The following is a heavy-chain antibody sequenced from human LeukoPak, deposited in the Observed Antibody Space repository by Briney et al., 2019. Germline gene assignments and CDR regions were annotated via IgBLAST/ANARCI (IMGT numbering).Heavy chain of an antibody. CDR1: GFTVSSNY. J-gene: IGHJ6*02. CDR3: ARIPYYYGMDV. D-gene: IGHD2-2*02. CDR2: IYSGGDT. Sequence: PGGSLRLSCAASGFTVSSNYMSWVRQAPGKGLEQVSVIYSGGDTYYADSVKGRFTISRDNSKNTLYLQLNSLRAEDTAVYYCARIPYYYGMDVWGQGTTVTVSS. V-gene: IGHV3-53*01.